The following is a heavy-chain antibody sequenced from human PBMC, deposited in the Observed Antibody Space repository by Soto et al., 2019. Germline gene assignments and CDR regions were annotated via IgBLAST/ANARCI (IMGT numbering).Heavy chain of an antibody. CDR1: GFTFSSYA. D-gene: IGHD3-22*01. CDR3: AKDPLVTMIVVVRPAPGYYYYGMDV. Sequence: GGSLRLSCAASGFTFSSYAMSWVRQAPGKGLEWVSAISGSGGSTYYADSVKGRFTISRDNSKNTLYLQMNSLRAEDTAVYYCAKDPLVTMIVVVRPAPGYYYYGMDVWGQGTTVTVSS. CDR2: ISGSGGST. J-gene: IGHJ6*02. V-gene: IGHV3-23*01.